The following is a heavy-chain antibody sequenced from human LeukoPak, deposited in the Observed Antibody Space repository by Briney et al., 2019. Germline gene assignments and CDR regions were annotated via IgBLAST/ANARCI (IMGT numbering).Heavy chain of an antibody. CDR3: ARVSSGWSSYFDY. J-gene: IGHJ4*02. D-gene: IGHD6-19*01. V-gene: IGHV4-61*02. CDR2: IYTSGST. Sequence: PSQTLSLTCTVSGGSISSGSYYWSWIRQPAGKGLEWIGRIYTSGSTNYNPSLKSRVTISVDTSKNQFSLKLSSVTAADTAVYYCARVSSGWSSYFDYWGQGTLVTVSS. CDR1: GGSISSGSYY.